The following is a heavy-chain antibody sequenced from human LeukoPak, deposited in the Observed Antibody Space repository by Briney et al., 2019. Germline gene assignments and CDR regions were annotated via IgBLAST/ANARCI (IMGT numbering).Heavy chain of an antibody. CDR1: GYILSSYF. CDR2: ISAYNGNT. D-gene: IGHD5-24*01. CDR3: ARARGWDGYNYFDY. Sequence: ASVTVSCTASGYILSSYFIHGVGQAPAQGRDWMGWISAYNGNTNYAQNLQGRVTMTIDTSTRTAYIELRRLRSDDTAVYYCARARGWDGYNYFDYWGQGTLVTVSS. V-gene: IGHV1-18*04. J-gene: IGHJ4*02.